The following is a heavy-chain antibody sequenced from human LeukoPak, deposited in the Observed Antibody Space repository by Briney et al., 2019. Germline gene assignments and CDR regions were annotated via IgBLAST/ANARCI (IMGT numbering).Heavy chain of an antibody. J-gene: IGHJ4*02. CDR2: ISYDGSNK. Sequence: GRSLRLSCAASGFTFSSYAMHWVRQAPGKGLEWVAVISYDGSNKYYADSVKGRFTISRDNSKNTLYLQMNSLRAEDTAVYYCARVRSAKPGYWGQGTLVTVSP. CDR1: GFTFSSYA. V-gene: IGHV3-30-3*01. D-gene: IGHD1-26*01. CDR3: ARVRSAKPGY.